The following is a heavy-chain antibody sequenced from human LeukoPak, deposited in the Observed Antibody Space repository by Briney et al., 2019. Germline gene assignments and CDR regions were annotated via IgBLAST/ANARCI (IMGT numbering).Heavy chain of an antibody. CDR1: GYTFTSYG. V-gene: IGHV1-18*01. J-gene: IGHJ4*02. CDR2: ISAYNGNT. D-gene: IGHD2-15*01. CDR3: ARGSLYRYCSGGSCLLAPFDY. Sequence: ASVKVSCKASGYTFTSYGISWVRQAPGQGLEWMGWISAYNGNTNYAQKLQGRATMTTDTSTSTAYMELRSLRSDDTAVYYCARGSLYRYCSGGSCLLAPFDYWGQGTLVTVSS.